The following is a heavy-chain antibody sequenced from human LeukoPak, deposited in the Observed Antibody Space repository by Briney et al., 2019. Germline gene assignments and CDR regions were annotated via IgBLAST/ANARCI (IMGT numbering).Heavy chain of an antibody. Sequence: GGSLRLSCAASGFTFSSYGMHWVRQAPGKGLEWVAFIRYDGSNKYYADSVKGRFTISRDNSKNTLYLQMNSLRAEDTALYYCAKDIEPAGLFLDYWGRGTLVTVSS. CDR1: GFTFSSYG. D-gene: IGHD6-13*01. V-gene: IGHV3-30*02. CDR2: IRYDGSNK. J-gene: IGHJ4*02. CDR3: AKDIEPAGLFLDY.